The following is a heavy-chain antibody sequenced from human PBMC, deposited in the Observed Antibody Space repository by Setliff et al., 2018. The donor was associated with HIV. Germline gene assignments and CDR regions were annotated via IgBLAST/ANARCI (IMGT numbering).Heavy chain of an antibody. CDR2: IYHSGST. CDR3: AKAWFGELFNYFDY. V-gene: IGHV4-38-2*01. CDR1: GYSISSGYY. D-gene: IGHD3-10*01. Sequence: SETLSLTCAVSGYSISSGYYWGWIRQPPGKGLEWIGSIYHSGSTYYNPSLKSRVTISVDTSKNQFSLKLSSVTAADTAVYYCAKAWFGELFNYFDYWGQGTQVTVSS. J-gene: IGHJ4*02.